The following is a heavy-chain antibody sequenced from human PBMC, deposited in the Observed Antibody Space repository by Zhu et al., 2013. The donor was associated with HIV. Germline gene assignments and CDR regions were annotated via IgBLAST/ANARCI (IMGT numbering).Heavy chain of an antibody. CDR3: AKTATTRDVLVGGRDFDY. V-gene: IGHV1-2*02. D-gene: IGHD3-16*01. CDR1: GYTFTGYY. J-gene: IGHJ4*02. CDR2: INPYSGGT. Sequence: QVQLVQSGPELKKPGASVKVSCKASGYTFTGYYVHWVRQAPGQGLEWMGWINPYSGGTHYALRFQGRVTMTRDTSISTAYMELSRLRSDDAAVYFCAKTATTRDVLVGGRDFDYWGQGTLVTVSS.